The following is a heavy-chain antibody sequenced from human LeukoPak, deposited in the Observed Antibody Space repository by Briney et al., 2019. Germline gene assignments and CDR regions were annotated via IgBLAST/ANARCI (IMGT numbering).Heavy chain of an antibody. J-gene: IGHJ4*02. CDR2: ISSSSSYI. Sequence: GGSLRLSCAASGFTFSSYSMNWVRQAPGKGLEWVSSISSSSSYIYYADSVKGRSTISRDNPKHSLYLQVNSLRAEDTAVYYCASLNYGGYWGQGTLVTVSS. CDR1: GFTFSSYS. V-gene: IGHV3-21*01. D-gene: IGHD1-7*01. CDR3: ASLNYGGY.